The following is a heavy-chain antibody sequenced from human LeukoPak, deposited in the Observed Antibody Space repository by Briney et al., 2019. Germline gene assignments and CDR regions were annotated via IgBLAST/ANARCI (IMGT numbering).Heavy chain of an antibody. CDR3: ASARGYSSEYK. D-gene: IGHD6-19*01. J-gene: IGHJ4*02. V-gene: IGHV3-53*01. CDR1: GFTVSSNY. CDR2: IYSGGST. Sequence: GGSLRLSCAASGFTVSSNYMSWVRQAPGKELEWVSVIYSGGSTYYADSVKGRFTISRDNSNNTLYLRMNSLRAEDTALYYCASARGYSSEYKWGQGTLVTVSS.